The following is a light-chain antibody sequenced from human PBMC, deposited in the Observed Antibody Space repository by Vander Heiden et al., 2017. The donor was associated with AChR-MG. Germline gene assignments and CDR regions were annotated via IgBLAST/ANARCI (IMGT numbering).Light chain of an antibody. CDR2: SNN. V-gene: IGLV1-44*01. CDR3: AAWDDSLHGYYV. CDR1: ICNTGSNR. Sequence: VLIYPPSASVPLGHPGTTSCSASICNTGSNRAYWCQQLPGTAPKLLIYSNNMRRSGVPDRFSGSKSGTSASLAISGLQSEEEANYYCAAWDDSLHGYYVFGSGTKVTVL. J-gene: IGLJ1*01.